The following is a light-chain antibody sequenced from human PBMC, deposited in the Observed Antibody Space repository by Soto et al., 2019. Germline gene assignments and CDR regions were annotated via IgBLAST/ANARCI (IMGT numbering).Light chain of an antibody. CDR2: GAT. J-gene: IGKJ4*01. CDR3: QQYGNSVT. Sequence: EIVLTQSPGTLSLSPGERATLSCRASQSVRSSYVAWYQQIPGQAPRLLIFGATTRATGIPDRFSGSGSGTDFTLTISRLEPEDFAVYYCQQYGNSVTFGGGTKVDIK. CDR1: QSVRSSY. V-gene: IGKV3-20*01.